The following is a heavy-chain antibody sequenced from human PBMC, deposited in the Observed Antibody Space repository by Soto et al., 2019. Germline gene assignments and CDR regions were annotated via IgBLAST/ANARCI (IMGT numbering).Heavy chain of an antibody. CDR3: KRDVVASSPPGADY. D-gene: IGHD5-12*01. CDR2: IKAAGGDT. CDR1: GFMFSNYP. V-gene: IGHV3-23*01. Sequence: EVQLLASGGDLVRPGGSLRLSCAGSGFMFSNYPMSWVRQAPGKGPEWVAAIKAAGGDTYYADSVKGRFTISRDNFNDMLYLQMNSLTVEDTAMYYCKRDVVASSPPGADYWDQGTLVTVSS. J-gene: IGHJ4*02.